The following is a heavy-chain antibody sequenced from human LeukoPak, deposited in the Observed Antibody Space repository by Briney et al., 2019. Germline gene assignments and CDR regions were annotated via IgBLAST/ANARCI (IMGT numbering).Heavy chain of an antibody. CDR3: ARNPRASGSCPGSPCDH. Sequence: ASVKVSCKASGYTFTSYYIHWMRQAPGQGLEWMGIINPIGGSTNYAQKFQGRVTMTRDTSTSTVYMELSSLRSEDTALYYCARNPRASGSCPGSPCDHWGQGTLVTVSS. J-gene: IGHJ4*02. V-gene: IGHV1-46*01. CDR1: GYTFTSYY. D-gene: IGHD1-26*01. CDR2: INPIGGST.